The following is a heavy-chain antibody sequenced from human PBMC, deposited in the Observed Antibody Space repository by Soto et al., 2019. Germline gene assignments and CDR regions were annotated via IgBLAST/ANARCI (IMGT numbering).Heavy chain of an antibody. CDR3: ARDVAHGYTENV. V-gene: IGHV4-30-4*01. Sequence: QVQLQESGPGLVKPSQTLSLACTVSGGSVGSGEYYYSWIRQPPGKGLEWIGYIYDSGITNYTPSLKGRVSMSLDRSNNQVSLKLCSVTAAETAVYFCARDVAHGYTENVWGQGTMVTVSS. CDR2: IYDSGIT. J-gene: IGHJ3*01. D-gene: IGHD5-18*01. CDR1: GGSVGSGEYY.